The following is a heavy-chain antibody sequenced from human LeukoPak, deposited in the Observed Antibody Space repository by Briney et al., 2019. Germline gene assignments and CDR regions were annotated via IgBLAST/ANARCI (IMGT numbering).Heavy chain of an antibody. CDR3: AKSVLLHYYDSEDAFDI. V-gene: IGHV3-23*01. Sequence: PGGSLRLSCAASGFTFSSYAMSWVRQAPGKGLEWVSAISGSGGSTYYADSVKGRFTISRDNSKNTLYLQMNSLRAEDTAVYYCAKSVLLHYYDSEDAFDIWGQGTMVTVSS. J-gene: IGHJ3*02. D-gene: IGHD3-22*01. CDR2: ISGSGGST. CDR1: GFTFSSYA.